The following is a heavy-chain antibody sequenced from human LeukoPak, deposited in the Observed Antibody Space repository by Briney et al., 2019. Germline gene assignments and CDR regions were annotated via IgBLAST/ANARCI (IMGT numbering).Heavy chain of an antibody. CDR2: LYSGGRT. CDR1: GLTVDSND. J-gene: IGHJ3*01. CDR3: TKSGPPDPY. Sequence: PGGSLRLSCAASGLTVDSNDMSWVRQAPGKRLEWVSILYSGGRTYYGDSVEGRFTISRDNSRNTLFLQMNSLRAGDTAMYYCTKSGPPDPYWGQGTMVTVSS. V-gene: IGHV3-53*01. D-gene: IGHD1-14*01.